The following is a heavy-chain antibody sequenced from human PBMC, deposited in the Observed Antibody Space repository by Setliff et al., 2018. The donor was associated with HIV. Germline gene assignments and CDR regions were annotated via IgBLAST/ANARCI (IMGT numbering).Heavy chain of an antibody. CDR3: ARAESLVRGVNYFDY. J-gene: IGHJ4*02. D-gene: IGHD3-10*01. V-gene: IGHV4-39*07. CDR2: IYYTGNT. CDR1: GGSISSSTYY. Sequence: SETLSLTCTVSGGSISSSTYYWGWIRQPPGRGLEWIGNIYYTGNTNYSPSLKSRVTISVDTSENQFSLKLSSVTAADTAVYSCARAESLVRGVNYFDYWGQGTLVTVSS.